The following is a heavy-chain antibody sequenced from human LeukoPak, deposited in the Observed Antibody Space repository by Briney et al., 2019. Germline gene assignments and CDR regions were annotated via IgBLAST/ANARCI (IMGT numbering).Heavy chain of an antibody. Sequence: PGGSLRLSCAASGFTFSSYGMHWVRQAPGKGLEWVAVISYDGSNKYYADSVKGRFTISRDNSKNTLYLQMNSLRAEDTAVYYCAKDPCSSTSCYLWGGNWFDPWGQGTLVTVSS. J-gene: IGHJ5*02. V-gene: IGHV3-30*18. CDR2: ISYDGSNK. D-gene: IGHD2-2*01. CDR3: AKDPCSSTSCYLWGGNWFDP. CDR1: GFTFSSYG.